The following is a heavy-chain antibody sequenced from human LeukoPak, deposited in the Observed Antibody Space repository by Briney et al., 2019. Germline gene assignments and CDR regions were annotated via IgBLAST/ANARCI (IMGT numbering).Heavy chain of an antibody. CDR1: GFTFGGYG. J-gene: IGHJ4*02. D-gene: IGHD1-14*01. CDR2: IAFDGSRA. V-gene: IGHV3-33*01. Sequence: PGGSLRLSCAGSGFTFGGYGMHGFRQTPGKELEWVAVIAFDGSRALYTDSVKGRFTISRDNSKNTMSVQMDDLRAEDTAVYYCTRYNNDHFDYWGQGTLVTVSS. CDR3: TRYNNDHFDY.